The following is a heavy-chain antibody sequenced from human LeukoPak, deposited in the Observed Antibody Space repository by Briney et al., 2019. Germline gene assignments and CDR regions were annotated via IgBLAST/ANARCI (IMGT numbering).Heavy chain of an antibody. Sequence: GGSPRLSCAASGFTFSSYSMNWVRQAPGKGLEWVSYISSSSSTIYYADSVKGRFTISRDNAKNSLYLQMNSLRAEDTAVYYCARYSSSWRKYFDYWGQGTLVTVSS. D-gene: IGHD6-13*01. CDR2: ISSSSSTI. V-gene: IGHV3-48*01. J-gene: IGHJ4*02. CDR3: ARYSSSWRKYFDY. CDR1: GFTFSSYS.